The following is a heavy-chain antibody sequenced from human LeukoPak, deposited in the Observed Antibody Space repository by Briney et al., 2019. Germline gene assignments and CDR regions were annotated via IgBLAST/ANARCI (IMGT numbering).Heavy chain of an antibody. CDR1: GGSISSYY. D-gene: IGHD6-13*01. V-gene: IGHV4-4*07. Sequence: SETLSLTCTVSGGSISSYYWSWIRQPAGKGLEWIGRIYTSGSTNYNPSLKSRVTMSVDTSRSQFSLKLSSVTAADTAVYYCARVGRYSRKYAFDIWGQGTMVTVSS. J-gene: IGHJ3*02. CDR2: IYTSGST. CDR3: ARVGRYSRKYAFDI.